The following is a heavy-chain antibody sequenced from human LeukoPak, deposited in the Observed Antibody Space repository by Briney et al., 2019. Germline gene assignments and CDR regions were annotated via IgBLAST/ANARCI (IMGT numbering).Heavy chain of an antibody. CDR1: GGSISSYY. CDR2: IYTSGST. CDR3: ARELELREFNWFDP. J-gene: IGHJ5*02. Sequence: SETLSLTCTVSGGSISSYYWSWIRQPAGKGLEWIGRIYTSGSTNYNPSLKSRVAMSVDTSKNQFSLKLSSVTAADTAVYYCARELELREFNWFDPWGQGTLVTVSS. D-gene: IGHD1-7*01. V-gene: IGHV4-4*07.